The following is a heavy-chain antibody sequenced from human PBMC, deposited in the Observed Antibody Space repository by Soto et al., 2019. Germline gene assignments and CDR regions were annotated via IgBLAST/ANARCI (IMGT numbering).Heavy chain of an antibody. CDR3: ASSSLYGMDV. V-gene: IGHV4-30-4*01. CDR2: IYSCRNS. CDR1: GGSISSDYYD. J-gene: IGHJ6*02. Sequence: PSETLSLTCAVSGGSISSDYYDWIWLRQPPGNNLEGSANIYSCRNSYYTPSLKSRIIISIDTSKNQFSLKAGSVTAADTAVYYCASSSLYGMDVWGQGTTVTVSS.